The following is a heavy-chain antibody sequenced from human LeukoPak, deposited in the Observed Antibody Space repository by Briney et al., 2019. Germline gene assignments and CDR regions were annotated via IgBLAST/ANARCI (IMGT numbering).Heavy chain of an antibody. CDR1: GFTFSSYS. CDR3: ARGGGIAAAGSFNWFDP. Sequence: PGGSLRLSCAASGFTFSSYSMNWVRQAPGKGLEWIGEINHSGSTNYNPSLKSRVTISVDTPKNQFSLKLSSVTAADTAVYYCARGGGIAAAGSFNWFDPWGQGTLVTVSS. D-gene: IGHD6-13*01. CDR2: INHSGST. V-gene: IGHV4-34*01. J-gene: IGHJ5*02.